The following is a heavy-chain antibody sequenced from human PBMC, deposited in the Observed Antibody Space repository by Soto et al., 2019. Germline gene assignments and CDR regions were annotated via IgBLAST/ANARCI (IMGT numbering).Heavy chain of an antibody. CDR2: IYHTGTT. CDR3: AREGHASWEWLDP. J-gene: IGHJ5*02. V-gene: IGHV4-31*03. CDR1: GDPLSYGGYY. Sequence: QVQLQESGPGLVQPSQTLSLVCSVSGDPLSYGGYYWSWIRQSPGKALEWIGFIYHTGTTYYNPCLKSRVTMAVDMSKNEFSLQLTSVTPADTATYYCAREGHASWEWLDPWGQGILVTVSS. D-gene: IGHD1-26*01.